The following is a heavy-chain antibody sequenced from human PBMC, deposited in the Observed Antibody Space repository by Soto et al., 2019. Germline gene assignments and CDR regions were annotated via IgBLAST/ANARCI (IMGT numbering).Heavy chain of an antibody. CDR3: AADPPGTTSYYYYGMDV. J-gene: IGHJ6*02. V-gene: IGHV1-58*01. CDR1: GFTFTSSA. CDR2: IVVGSGNT. D-gene: IGHD1-7*01. Sequence: SVKVSCKASGFTFTSSAVQWVRQARGQRLEWIGWIVVGSGNTNYAQKFQERVTITRDMSTSTAYMELSSLRSEDTAVYYCAADPPGTTSYYYYGMDVWGQGTTVTVSS.